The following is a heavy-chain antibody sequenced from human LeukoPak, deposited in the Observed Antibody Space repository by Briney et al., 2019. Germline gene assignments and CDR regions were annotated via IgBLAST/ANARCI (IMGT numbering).Heavy chain of an antibody. V-gene: IGHV3-30-3*01. CDR1: GFTFSSYA. J-gene: IGHJ6*02. CDR3: ARGPNYYYYYYGMDV. Sequence: GGSLRLSCAASGFTFSSYAMHWVRQAPGKGLEWVAVISYDGSNKYYADSVKGRFTISRDNSKNTLYLQMNSLRAEDTAVYYCARGPNYYYYYYGMDVWGQGTTVTVSS. CDR2: ISYDGSNK.